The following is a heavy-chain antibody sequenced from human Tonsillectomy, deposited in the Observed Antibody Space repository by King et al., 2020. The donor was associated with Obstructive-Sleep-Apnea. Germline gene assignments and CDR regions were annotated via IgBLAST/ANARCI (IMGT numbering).Heavy chain of an antibody. J-gene: IGHJ4*02. CDR1: GFTFSSYS. Sequence: VQLVESGVGLVKPGGSLRRSCAASGFTFSSYSMNWVLQAPGKGLEWVSSISSICSDRYYADSLNGRFTISRDNARNLLFLQMNSLRAEDTAVYYCARSIAAAGTDYWGQGTPVTVSS. CDR3: ARSIAAAGTDY. D-gene: IGHD6-13*01. CDR2: ISSICSDR. V-gene: IGHV3-21*01.